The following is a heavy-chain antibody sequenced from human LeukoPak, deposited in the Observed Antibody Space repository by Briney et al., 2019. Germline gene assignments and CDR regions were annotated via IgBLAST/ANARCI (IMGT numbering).Heavy chain of an antibody. Sequence: SVKVSCKASEATLSSIAFAWFHKPPEQGLKWLGGIIPIFGTANYAQKFQGRVTITADESTSTAYMELSSLRSEDTAVYYCARGTDYGEYYFDYWGQGTLVTVSS. CDR3: ARGTDYGEYYFDY. D-gene: IGHD4-17*01. CDR1: EATLSSIA. J-gene: IGHJ4*02. V-gene: IGHV1-69*13. CDR2: IIPIFGTA.